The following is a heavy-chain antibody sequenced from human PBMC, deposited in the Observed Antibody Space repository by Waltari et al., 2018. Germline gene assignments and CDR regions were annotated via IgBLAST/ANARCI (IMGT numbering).Heavy chain of an antibody. CDR1: GFTFSSYW. Sequence: EVQLVESGGGLVQPGGSLRLSCAASGFTFSSYWMSWVRQAPGKGLEWVANIKQDGSEKYYVDSVKGRFTISRDNAKNSLYLQMNSLGAEDTAVYYCASYGDYWYFDLWGRGTLVTVSS. J-gene: IGHJ2*01. V-gene: IGHV3-7*01. D-gene: IGHD4-17*01. CDR3: ASYGDYWYFDL. CDR2: IKQDGSEK.